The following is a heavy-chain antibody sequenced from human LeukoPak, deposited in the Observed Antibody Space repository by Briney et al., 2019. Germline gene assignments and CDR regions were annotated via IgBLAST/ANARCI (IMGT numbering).Heavy chain of an antibody. CDR3: TTGWQQWLVDY. D-gene: IGHD6-19*01. V-gene: IGHV3-15*01. CDR2: IKSKTDGGTT. Sequence: PGGSLRLSCAASGFTVSSNHMSWVRQAPGKGLEWVGRIKSKTDGGTTDYAAPVKGRFTISRDDSKNTLYLQMNSLKTEDTAVYYCTTGWQQWLVDYWGQGTLVTVSS. J-gene: IGHJ4*02. CDR1: GFTVSSNH.